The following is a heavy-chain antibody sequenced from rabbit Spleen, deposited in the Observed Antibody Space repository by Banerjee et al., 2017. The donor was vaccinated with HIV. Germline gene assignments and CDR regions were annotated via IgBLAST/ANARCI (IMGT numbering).Heavy chain of an antibody. D-gene: IGHD1-1*01. CDR2: INAATGKP. CDR3: ARDLVGVIGWNFYL. V-gene: IGHV1S45*01. Sequence: QEQLVESGGGLVQPEGSLTLTCKASGFSFSDRDVMCWVRQAPGKGLEWIACINAATGKPRSATWAKGRFTISRTSSTTVTLRMTSLTAADRATYFCARDLVGVIGWNFYLWGQAPWSTS. J-gene: IGHJ4*01. CDR1: GFSFSDRDV.